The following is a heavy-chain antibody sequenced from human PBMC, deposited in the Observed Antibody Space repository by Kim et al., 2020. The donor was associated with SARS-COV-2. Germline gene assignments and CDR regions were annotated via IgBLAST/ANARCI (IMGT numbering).Heavy chain of an antibody. Sequence: GGSLRLSCAASGFTFNSYGMHWVRQAPGKGLEWVAVIWYDGSNKYYADSVKGRFTISRDNSKNTLYLQMNSLRAEDTAVYYCAREPAAAIYYYYMDVWGKGTTVTVSS. V-gene: IGHV3-33*01. CDR3: AREPAAAIYYYYMDV. CDR1: GFTFNSYG. CDR2: IWYDGSNK. D-gene: IGHD2-2*01. J-gene: IGHJ6*03.